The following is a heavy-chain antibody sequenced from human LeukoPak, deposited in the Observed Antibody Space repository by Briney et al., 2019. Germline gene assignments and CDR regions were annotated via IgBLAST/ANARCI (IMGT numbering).Heavy chain of an antibody. CDR2: IYYSGST. V-gene: IGHV4-39*01. D-gene: IGHD3-10*01. CDR1: GGSISSSSYY. J-gene: IGHJ3*02. CDR3: ARHLSFGELWAFDI. Sequence: SESLSLTCTVSGGSISSSSYYRGWIRQPPGKGLEWIGSIYYSGSTYYNPSLKSRVTISVDTSKNQFYLKLSSVTAADTAVYYCARHLSFGELWAFDIWGQGTMVTVSS.